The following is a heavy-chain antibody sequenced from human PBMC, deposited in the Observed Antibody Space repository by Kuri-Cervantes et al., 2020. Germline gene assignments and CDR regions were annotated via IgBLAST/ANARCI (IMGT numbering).Heavy chain of an antibody. Sequence: GESLKISCAASGFTFSSYDMHWVRQVTGKGLEWVSSIGTAGDTYYPGSVKGRFTVSRENAKNSLYLQMNSLRAEDTAFYYCAKDWSYDFWSGPAGPWGQGTLVTVSS. CDR1: GFTFSSYD. D-gene: IGHD3-3*01. CDR2: IGTAGDT. V-gene: IGHV3-13*01. J-gene: IGHJ5*02. CDR3: AKDWSYDFWSGPAGP.